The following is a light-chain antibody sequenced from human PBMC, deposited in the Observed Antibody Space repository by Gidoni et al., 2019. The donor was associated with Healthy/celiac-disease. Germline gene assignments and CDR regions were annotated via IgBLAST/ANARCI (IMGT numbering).Light chain of an antibody. V-gene: IGLV1-51*01. Sequence: SVFTQPPSVSAAPGHKVTISCSGSSSNIGNNYVSWYQQPPGTAPKLLIYDNNKRPSGIPDRFSGSKSGTSATLGITGLQTGDEADYYCGTWDSSLSAGWVFGGGTKLTVL. J-gene: IGLJ3*02. CDR2: DNN. CDR3: GTWDSSLSAGWV. CDR1: SSNIGNNY.